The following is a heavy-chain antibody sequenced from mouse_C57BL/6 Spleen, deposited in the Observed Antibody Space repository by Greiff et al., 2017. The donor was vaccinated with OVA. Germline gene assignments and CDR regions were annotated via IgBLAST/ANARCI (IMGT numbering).Heavy chain of an antibody. J-gene: IGHJ4*01. CDR1: GYTFTSYW. D-gene: IGHD2-10*02. Sequence: QVQLKQPGAELVKPGASVKLSCKASGYTFTSYWMHWVKQRPGRGLEWIGRIDPNSGGTKYNEKFQSKATLTVDKPSSTAYMQISSLTSEDSAVYYCARPPYGNYQKDYYAMDYWGQGTSVTVSS. CDR2: IDPNSGGT. CDR3: ARPPYGNYQKDYYAMDY. V-gene: IGHV1-72*01.